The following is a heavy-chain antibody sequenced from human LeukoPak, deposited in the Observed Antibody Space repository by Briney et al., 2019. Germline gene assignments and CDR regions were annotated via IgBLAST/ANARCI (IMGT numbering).Heavy chain of an antibody. CDR3: ARGRGVVATTTQGD. J-gene: IGHJ4*02. D-gene: IGHD1-26*01. Sequence: GGSLRLSCAVSGFTFSSYEMNWVRQAPGKGLEWVSYISSSGTYIYYADSVKGRFTISRDNAKNSLYLQMNSLRAEDTGGYYCARGRGVVATTTQGDWGQGTLVTVSS. CDR2: ISSSGTYI. CDR1: GFTFSSYE. V-gene: IGHV3-48*03.